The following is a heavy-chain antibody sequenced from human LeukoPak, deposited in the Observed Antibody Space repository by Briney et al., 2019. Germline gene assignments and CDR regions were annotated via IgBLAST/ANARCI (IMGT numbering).Heavy chain of an antibody. J-gene: IGHJ5*02. CDR3: VYGGSYYVA. V-gene: IGHV3-7*01. CDR1: GFTFSGYS. CDR2: IKEDGSEK. Sequence: GGSLRLSCAASGFTFSGYSMTWVRQVPGTGLEWVAPIKEDGSEKYYVASVKGRFTISRDNAKNSLYLQMNSLRAEDTAVYYCVYGGSYYVAWGQGTLVTVSS. D-gene: IGHD1-26*01.